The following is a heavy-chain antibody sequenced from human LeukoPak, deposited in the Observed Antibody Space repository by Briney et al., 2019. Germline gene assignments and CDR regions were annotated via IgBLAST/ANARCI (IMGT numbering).Heavy chain of an antibody. CDR3: ARVGIAVAGTIYYYYGMDV. CDR1: GGTFSSYA. J-gene: IGHJ6*04. CDR2: IIPIFGTA. D-gene: IGHD6-19*01. V-gene: IGHV1-69*13. Sequence: SVKVPCKASGGTFSSYAISWVRQAPGQGLEWMGGIIPIFGTANYAQKFRGRVTITADESTSTAYMELSSLRSEDTAVYYCARVGIAVAGTIYYYYGMDVWGKGTTVTVSS.